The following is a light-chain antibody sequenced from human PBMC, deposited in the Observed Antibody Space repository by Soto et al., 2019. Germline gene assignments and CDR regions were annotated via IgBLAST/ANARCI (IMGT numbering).Light chain of an antibody. CDR2: GNS. CDR1: SSNIGAGYD. J-gene: IGLJ3*02. CDR3: QSYDNSLSGWV. Sequence: QPVLTQPPSVSGAPGQRVIISCTGSSSNIGAGYDVHWYQQLPGRAPKLLIYGNSNRPSGVPDRFSGSKSGTSGSLAITGLQAEDEADYYCQSYDNSLSGWVFGGGTKLTVL. V-gene: IGLV1-40*01.